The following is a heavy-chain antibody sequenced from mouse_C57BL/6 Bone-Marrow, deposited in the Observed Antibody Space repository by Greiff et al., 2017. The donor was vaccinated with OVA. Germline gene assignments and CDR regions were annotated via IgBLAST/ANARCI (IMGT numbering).Heavy chain of an antibody. CDR1: GYTFTSYW. D-gene: IGHD2-1*01. J-gene: IGHJ4*01. Sequence: QVQLKESGAELVMPGASVKLSCKASGYTFTSYWMHWVKQRPGQGLEWIGEIDPSDSYTNYNQKFKGKSTLTVDKSSSTAYMQLSSLTSEDSAVYYCAREGNYYAMDYWGQGTSVTVSS. CDR2: IDPSDSYT. CDR3: AREGNYYAMDY. V-gene: IGHV1-69*01.